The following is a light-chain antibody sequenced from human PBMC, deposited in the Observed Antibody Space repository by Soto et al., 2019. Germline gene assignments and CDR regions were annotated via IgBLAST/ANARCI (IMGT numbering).Light chain of an antibody. J-gene: IGKJ2*01. CDR2: EAS. CDR3: YQYNSYNT. CDR1: QNIGSR. Sequence: DIQMTQSPSTLSVSVGDRVTITCRASQNIGSRLAWYQQKLGKAPKLLIYEASTLDTGVPSRFSGSGSGTAFTLTISSFQPDAFATYFCYQYNSYNTFGQGTKLEIE. V-gene: IGKV1-5*03.